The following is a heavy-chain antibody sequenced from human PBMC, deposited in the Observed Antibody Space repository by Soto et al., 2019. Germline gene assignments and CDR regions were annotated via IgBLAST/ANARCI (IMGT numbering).Heavy chain of an antibody. J-gene: IGHJ4*02. CDR3: ARARMFSGAHHDY. V-gene: IGHV1-18*04. Sequence: QDHLVQSGAVVENPGASVKVSCKAFGYTFTNFGINWVRQAPGQGLEWMGWITPYNGNANYPQKHQDRLTITTDTSTNTAYLELRSLRSDDTAVYFCARARMFSGAHHDYWGQGTRVTVSS. D-gene: IGHD1-26*01. CDR2: ITPYNGNA. CDR1: GYTFTNFG.